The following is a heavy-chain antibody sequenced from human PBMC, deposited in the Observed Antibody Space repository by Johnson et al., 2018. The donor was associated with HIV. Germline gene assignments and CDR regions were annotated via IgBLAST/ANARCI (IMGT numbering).Heavy chain of an antibody. CDR1: GFTFSSYA. CDR3: ARDLYPFGPVQAFDI. J-gene: IGHJ3*02. CDR2: ISYDGSNK. Sequence: QVQLVESGGGVVQPGRSLRLSCAASGFTFSSYAMHWVRQAPGKGLEWVAIISYDGSNKYYADSVKGRFTISRDNSKNTLYLQMNSLRVEDTAVYYCARDLYPFGPVQAFDIGGQGTMVTVSS. V-gene: IGHV3-30-3*01. D-gene: IGHD3-10*01.